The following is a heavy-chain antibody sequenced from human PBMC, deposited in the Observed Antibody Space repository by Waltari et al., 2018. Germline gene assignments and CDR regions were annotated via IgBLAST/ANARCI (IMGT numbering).Heavy chain of an antibody. CDR1: GYAVNSGFY. Sequence: QVQLLESGPGLVKSSETLSLTCDVSGYAVNSGFYWGWTRQAPGEGLEWFATVYHDGPTFYNPSLKSLLSVSMDTSKNQISLTLKSVTAADTAVYHCSRQVLGYCTSAACRRLESWGQGTLVTVSS. V-gene: IGHV4-38-2*01. D-gene: IGHD2-2*03. CDR2: VYHDGPT. J-gene: IGHJ4*02. CDR3: SRQVLGYCTSAACRRLES.